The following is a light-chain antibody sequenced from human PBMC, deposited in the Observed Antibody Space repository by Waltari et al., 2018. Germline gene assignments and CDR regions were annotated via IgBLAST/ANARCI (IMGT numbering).Light chain of an antibody. Sequence: SYELTQPPSVSVSPGQTATITCPGVKLEAKSASWYQPRPGQSPVLVIYQDNRRPSGIPERFSGSTSGNTATLTISGTQAMDEADYYCQAWDRNTYVVFGGGTKVTVL. V-gene: IGLV3-1*01. CDR2: QDN. J-gene: IGLJ2*01. CDR3: QAWDRNTYVV. CDR1: KLEAKS.